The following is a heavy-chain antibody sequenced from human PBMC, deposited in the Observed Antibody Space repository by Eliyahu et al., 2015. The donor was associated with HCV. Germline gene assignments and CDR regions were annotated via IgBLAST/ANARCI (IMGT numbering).Heavy chain of an antibody. Sequence: EVQLVESGGGLVKPGGSLRLSCAASGFTFSSYSMNWVRQAPGKGLEWVSSVSYYSSYIYYADSVKGRFTISRDNAKNSLYLQMNSLRAEDTAVYYCARSRATAYMELAVPGSIDYWGQGTLATVSS. CDR1: GFTFSSYS. CDR3: ARSRATAYMELAVPGSIDY. J-gene: IGHJ4*02. D-gene: IGHD6-19*01. V-gene: IGHV3-21*01. CDR2: VSYYSSYI.